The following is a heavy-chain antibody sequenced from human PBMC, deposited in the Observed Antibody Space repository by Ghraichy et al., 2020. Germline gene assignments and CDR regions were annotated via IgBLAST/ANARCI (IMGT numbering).Heavy chain of an antibody. Sequence: SQTLSLTCTVSGGSISSYYWSWIRQPPGKGLEWIGYIYYSGSTNYNPSLKSRVTISVDTSKNQFSLKLSSVTAADTAVYYCARAGIAAADDAFDIWGQGTMVTVSS. J-gene: IGHJ3*02. CDR1: GGSISSYY. D-gene: IGHD6-13*01. CDR3: ARAGIAAADDAFDI. V-gene: IGHV4-59*01. CDR2: IYYSGST.